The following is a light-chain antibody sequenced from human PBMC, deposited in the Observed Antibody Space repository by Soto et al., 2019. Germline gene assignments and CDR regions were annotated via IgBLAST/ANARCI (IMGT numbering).Light chain of an antibody. J-gene: IGKJ1*01. CDR1: QSISSW. CDR2: KAS. Sequence: DIKMTQSPSTLSASVGDRVTITCRASQSISSWLAWYQQKPGKAPKLLIYKASSLESGVPSRFSGSGSGTEFTLTISSLQPDDFATYYCQHYNSYPWTFGQGTKVDI. V-gene: IGKV1-5*03. CDR3: QHYNSYPWT.